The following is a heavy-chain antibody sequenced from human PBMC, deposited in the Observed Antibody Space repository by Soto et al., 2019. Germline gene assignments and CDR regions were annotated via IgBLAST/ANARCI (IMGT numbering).Heavy chain of an antibody. Sequence: LSLTCTLSGVSITSGAYYWTWVRQHPGKGLEWIGYIYYNGNTYFSPSLKSRLTISIDTSKNQFSLKLSSVTAADTAMYYCARARLRAVYAFDFRGQGTMVTVSS. CDR2: IYYNGNT. CDR3: ARARLRAVYAFDF. V-gene: IGHV4-31*03. J-gene: IGHJ3*01. D-gene: IGHD4-17*01. CDR1: GVSITSGAYY.